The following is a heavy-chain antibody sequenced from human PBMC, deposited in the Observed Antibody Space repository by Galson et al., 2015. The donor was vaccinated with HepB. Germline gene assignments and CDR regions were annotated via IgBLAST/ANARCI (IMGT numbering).Heavy chain of an antibody. J-gene: IGHJ6*02. Sequence: SLRLSCAASGFTFSSYGMHWVRQAPGKGLEWVAVIWYDGSNKYYADSVKGRFTISRDNSKNTLYLQMNSLRAEDTAVYYCAREGYCSSTSCYGADYYYYYGMDVWGQGTTVTVSS. CDR3: AREGYCSSTSCYGADYYYYYGMDV. D-gene: IGHD2-2*01. V-gene: IGHV3-33*01. CDR1: GFTFSSYG. CDR2: IWYDGSNK.